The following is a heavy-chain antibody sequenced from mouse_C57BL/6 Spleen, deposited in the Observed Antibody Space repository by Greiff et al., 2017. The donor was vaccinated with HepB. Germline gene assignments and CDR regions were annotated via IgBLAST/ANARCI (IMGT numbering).Heavy chain of an antibody. CDR2: INPNNGGT. CDR3: ARHYGSSYGYFDY. D-gene: IGHD1-1*01. CDR1: GYTFTDYY. Sequence: VQLQQSGPELVKPGASVKISCKASGYTFTDYYMNWVKQSPGKSLEWIGDINPNNGGTSYNQKFKGKATLTVDKSSSTAYMELRSLTSEDSAVYYCARHYGSSYGYFDYWGQGTTLTVSS. V-gene: IGHV1-26*01. J-gene: IGHJ2*01.